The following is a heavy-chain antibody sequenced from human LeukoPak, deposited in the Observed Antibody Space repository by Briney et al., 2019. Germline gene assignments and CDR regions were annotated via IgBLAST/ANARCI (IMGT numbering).Heavy chain of an antibody. D-gene: IGHD3-22*01. CDR2: IHPSGRDT. CDR1: GYTFTNYY. Sequence: ASVKVSCKASGYTFTNYYMHWVRQAPGQGLEWMGIIHPSGRDTTYAQKFQGRVPMTRDTSTSTVYMELSSLRSEDTAVYYCAKNRRIITMTPWTWGQGTLVTVSS. CDR3: AKNRRIITMTPWT. J-gene: IGHJ1*01. V-gene: IGHV1-46*01.